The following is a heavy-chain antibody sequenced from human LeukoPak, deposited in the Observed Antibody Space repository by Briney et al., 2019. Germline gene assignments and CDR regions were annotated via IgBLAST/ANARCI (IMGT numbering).Heavy chain of an antibody. Sequence: SETLSLTCTVSGGSISSYYWSWIRQPPGEGLEWIGYIYNSGSTNYNPSLKSRVTISVDTSKNQFSLKLSSVTAADTAVYYCARVNCSGGSCYVFFDYWGQGTLVTVSS. CDR1: GGSISSYY. J-gene: IGHJ4*02. CDR2: IYNSGST. CDR3: ARVNCSGGSCYVFFDY. V-gene: IGHV4-59*12. D-gene: IGHD2-15*01.